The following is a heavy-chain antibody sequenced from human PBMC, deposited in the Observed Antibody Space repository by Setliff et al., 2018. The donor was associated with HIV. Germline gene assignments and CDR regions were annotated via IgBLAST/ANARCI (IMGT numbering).Heavy chain of an antibody. CDR1: GFSITDGFY. V-gene: IGHV4-38-2*01. J-gene: IGHJ4*02. Sequence: SETLSLTCDVSGFSITDGFYWAWIRKPPGKGLEWLGSIYYSGTTYVHPSLKSRVTISIDTFKSQFSLKLRSVNAADTAVYYCASWGAGSNSGFDYWGRGTLVTVSS. CDR2: IYYSGTT. D-gene: IGHD3-16*01. CDR3: ASWGAGSNSGFDY.